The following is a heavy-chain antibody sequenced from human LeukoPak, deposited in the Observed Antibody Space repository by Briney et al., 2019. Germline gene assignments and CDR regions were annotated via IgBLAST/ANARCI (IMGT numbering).Heavy chain of an antibody. J-gene: IGHJ6*02. D-gene: IGHD3-10*01. CDR1: GYTFTGYY. V-gene: IGHV1-2*02. CDR2: INPNSGGT. CDR3: ARGGLLWFGELLNGYYYYYGMDV. Sequence: ASVKVSCKASGYTFTGYYMHWVRQAPGQGLEWMGWINPNSGGTNYAQKFQGRVTMTRDTSISTAYMELSSLRAEDTAVYYCARGGLLWFGELLNGYYYYYGMDVWGQGTTVTVSS.